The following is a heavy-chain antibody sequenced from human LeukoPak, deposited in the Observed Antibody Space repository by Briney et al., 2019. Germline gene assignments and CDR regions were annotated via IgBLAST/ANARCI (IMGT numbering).Heavy chain of an antibody. D-gene: IGHD6-13*01. Sequence: GESLKISCKGSGYSFTSYWIGWVRQMPGKGLEWMGIIYPGDSDTRYSPSFQGQVTISADKSISTAYLQWSSLKASDTAMYYCATHTIAADGTDAFDIWGQGTMVSVSS. CDR3: ATHTIAADGTDAFDI. V-gene: IGHV5-51*01. CDR1: GYSFTSYW. CDR2: IYPGDSDT. J-gene: IGHJ3*02.